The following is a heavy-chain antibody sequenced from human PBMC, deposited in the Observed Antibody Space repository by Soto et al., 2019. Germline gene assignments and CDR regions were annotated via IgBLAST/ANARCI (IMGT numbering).Heavy chain of an antibody. CDR2: VSPYNGDT. V-gene: IGHV1-18*04. CDR1: GYTFTTYG. Sequence: ALVKVSCKASGYTFTTYGINWVRQAPGQGLEWMGWVSPYNGDTSYAQKVQGRVTMTTDTSTTTAYLELRSLRSDDTAVYYCAREVGHMDVWGQGTTVTVSS. CDR3: AREVGHMDV. J-gene: IGHJ6*02. D-gene: IGHD2-2*01.